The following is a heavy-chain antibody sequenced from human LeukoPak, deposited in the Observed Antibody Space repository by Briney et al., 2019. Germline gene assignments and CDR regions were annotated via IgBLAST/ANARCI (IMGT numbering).Heavy chain of an antibody. D-gene: IGHD3-10*01. CDR3: ANLLGVVDY. J-gene: IGHJ4*02. CDR2: IRYDGSNK. V-gene: IGHV3-30*02. CDR1: GFTFSSYG. Sequence: PGGSLRLSCAASGFTFSSYGMHWVRQAPGKGLEWVAFIRYDGSNKYYADSLKGRFTISRDNSRNTMYLQMNSLRAEDTAVYYCANLLGVVDYWGQGTLVTVSS.